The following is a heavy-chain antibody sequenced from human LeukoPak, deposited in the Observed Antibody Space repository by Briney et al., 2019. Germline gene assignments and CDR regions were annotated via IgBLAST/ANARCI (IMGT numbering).Heavy chain of an antibody. D-gene: IGHD2-21*02. V-gene: IGHV4-4*09. Sequence: SETLPLTCTVSGGSISSYYWSWIRQPPGKGLEWIGYVYTSGSTNYNPSLKSRVTISVDTSKNQFSLKLSSVTAADTAVYYCARRVWRCGGDCFLDAFDIWGQGTMVTVSS. CDR1: GGSISSYY. J-gene: IGHJ3*02. CDR3: ARRVWRCGGDCFLDAFDI. CDR2: VYTSGST.